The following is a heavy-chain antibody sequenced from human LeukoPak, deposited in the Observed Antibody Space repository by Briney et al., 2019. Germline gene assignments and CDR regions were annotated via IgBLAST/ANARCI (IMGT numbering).Heavy chain of an antibody. CDR1: GGSISSHY. D-gene: IGHD6-13*01. CDR2: IHYSGST. CDR3: ARTIYSSLEGEGFDP. V-gene: IGHV4-59*11. J-gene: IGHJ5*02. Sequence: SETLSLTCTVSGGSISSHYWSWIRQSPGTGLEWIGIIHYSGSTDYNPSLRSRVSISLDTSRTHFSLRLSSVTTADTAVYYCARTIYSSLEGEGFDPWGRGTLVIVSS.